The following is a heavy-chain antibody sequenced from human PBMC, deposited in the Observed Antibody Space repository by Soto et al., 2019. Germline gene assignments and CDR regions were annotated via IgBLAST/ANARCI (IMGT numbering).Heavy chain of an antibody. V-gene: IGHV3-23*01. D-gene: IGHD6-13*01. J-gene: IGHJ4*02. CDR3: TKKSGSTWYDDY. CDR1: GFTFSNFP. Sequence: PGGSLRLSCAASGFTFSNFPMSWVRQAPGKGLEWVSAISASGGSAYYADSVKGRFTISRDDSKNTLYLQMNSLRAEDTAVYYCTKKSGSTWYDDYWGQGTLVTVSS. CDR2: ISASGGSA.